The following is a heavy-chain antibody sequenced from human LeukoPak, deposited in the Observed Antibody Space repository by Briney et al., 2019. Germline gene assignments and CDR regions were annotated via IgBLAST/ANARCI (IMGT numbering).Heavy chain of an antibody. D-gene: IGHD5-18*01. CDR3: AREKDSYGTYYFDY. J-gene: IGHJ4*02. V-gene: IGHV3-30-3*01. CDR2: TSYDGTNN. Sequence: ERSLRLSCAASGFFFSSHAFHWVRQAPGKGLEWVAVTSYDGTNNFYADAVKGRFTISRDNSKSTLYLQMNGLRVEDTAVYYCAREKDSYGTYYFDYWGQGTLVTVSS. CDR1: GFFFSSHA.